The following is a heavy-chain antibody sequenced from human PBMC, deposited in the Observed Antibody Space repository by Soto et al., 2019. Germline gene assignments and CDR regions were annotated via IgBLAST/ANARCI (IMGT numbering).Heavy chain of an antibody. CDR1: GYTFTTYA. CDR3: ASRPWAGHSLVN. J-gene: IGHJ4*02. V-gene: IGHV1-3*01. CDR2: INGGSGDT. Sequence: QVQLVQSGAEVKKPGASVKVSCKTSGYTFTTYAMHWVRQAPGQRPEWMGWINGGSGDTRYSQNFHYRVTLSMDTSASTGYIELSGLRSEDTAAYHCASRPWAGHSLVNRGQGTLVTVSS. D-gene: IGHD6-19*01.